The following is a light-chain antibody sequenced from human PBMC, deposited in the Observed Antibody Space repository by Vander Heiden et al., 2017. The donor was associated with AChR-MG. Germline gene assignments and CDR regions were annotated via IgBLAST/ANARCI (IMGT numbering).Light chain of an antibody. J-gene: IGKJ4*01. Sequence: AIQVTQSPSSLSASVGDRVTITCRASQDIRNDLGWYQQKPGKAPKLLIYAASSLQSGVPSRFSGSGSGTDFTLTISSLQPEDFATYFCRQEHNYPLTFGGGTKVEIK. CDR3: RQEHNYPLT. CDR1: QDIRND. CDR2: AAS. V-gene: IGKV1-6*01.